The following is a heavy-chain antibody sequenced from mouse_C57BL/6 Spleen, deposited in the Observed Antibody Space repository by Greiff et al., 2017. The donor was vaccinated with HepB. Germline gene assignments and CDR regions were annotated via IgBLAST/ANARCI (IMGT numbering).Heavy chain of an antibody. Sequence: QVQLQQPGTELVKPGASVKLSCKASGYTFTSYWMHWVKQRPGQGLEWIGNINPSNGGTNYNEKFKSKATLTVDKSSSTAYMQLSSLTSEDSAVYYGARSVGGLRGAMDYWGQGTSVTVSS. CDR2: INPSNGGT. D-gene: IGHD2-4*01. J-gene: IGHJ4*01. CDR3: ARSVGGLRGAMDY. CDR1: GYTFTSYW. V-gene: IGHV1-53*01.